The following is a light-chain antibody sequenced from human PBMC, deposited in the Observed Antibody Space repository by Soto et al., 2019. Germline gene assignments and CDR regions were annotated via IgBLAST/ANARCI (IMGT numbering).Light chain of an antibody. Sequence: QSALTQPPSASGSPGQSVTISCTGTSSDVGGYNYVSWYQQHPGKAPKLMIYEVSKRPSGVPDRFSGSKSGNTASLPVSGLQAEDEADYYCSSYAGSNNFDVFGTGTKGTVL. J-gene: IGLJ1*01. CDR1: SSDVGGYNY. CDR2: EVS. CDR3: SSYAGSNNFDV. V-gene: IGLV2-8*01.